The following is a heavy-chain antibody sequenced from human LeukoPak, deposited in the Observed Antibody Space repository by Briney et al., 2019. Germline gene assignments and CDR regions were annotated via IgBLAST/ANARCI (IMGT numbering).Heavy chain of an antibody. CDR3: AKPVASNYFDY. J-gene: IGHJ4*02. D-gene: IGHD5-24*01. Sequence: GGSLRLSCAASGFTFSSYAMTWVRQAPGKGLEWVSTISGSTTNYADSVKDRFTISRDNSKNTLYLQMNSLRAEDTAVYYCAKPVASNYFDYWGQGTLVTVSS. CDR2: ISGSTT. CDR1: GFTFSSYA. V-gene: IGHV3-23*01.